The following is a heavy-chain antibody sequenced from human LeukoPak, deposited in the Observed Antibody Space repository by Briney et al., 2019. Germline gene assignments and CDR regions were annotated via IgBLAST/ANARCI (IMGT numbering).Heavy chain of an antibody. CDR1: GFTFSSYA. V-gene: IGHV3-23*01. J-gene: IGHJ4*02. D-gene: IGHD6-13*01. CDR3: AKAWGRGSKYSSSWYAKDY. Sequence: GGSLRLSCAASGFTFSSYAMSWVRQAPGKGLEWVSAISSSGGSTYYADSVKGRFTISRDNSKNTLYLQMNSLRAEDTAVYYCAKAWGRGSKYSSSWYAKDYWGQGTLVTVSS. CDR2: ISSSGGST.